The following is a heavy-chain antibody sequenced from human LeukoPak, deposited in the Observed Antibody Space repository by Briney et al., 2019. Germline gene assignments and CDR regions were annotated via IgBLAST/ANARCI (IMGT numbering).Heavy chain of an antibody. Sequence: SVKVSCKASGGTLSSYAISWVRQAPGQGLEWMGRIIPILGIANYAQKFQGRVTITADKSTSTAYMELSSLRSEDTAVYYCARDGVAEMATISDYWGQGTPVTVSS. CDR2: IIPILGIA. V-gene: IGHV1-69*04. CDR1: GGTLSSYA. D-gene: IGHD5-24*01. J-gene: IGHJ4*02. CDR3: ARDGVAEMATISDY.